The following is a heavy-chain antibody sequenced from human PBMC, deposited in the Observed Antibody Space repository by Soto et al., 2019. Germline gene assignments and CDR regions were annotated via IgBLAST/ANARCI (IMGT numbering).Heavy chain of an antibody. D-gene: IGHD3-10*01. CDR1: GGSISSDDFF. CDR3: CARDEDHGSGLSGGMDV. J-gene: IGHJ6*02. V-gene: IGHV4-30-4*08. CDR2: IYHSGTT. Sequence: QVQLQESGPGLVKPSETLSLSCNVSGGSISSDDFFWSWVRQHPARGLEWIGYIYHSGTTYSNPSLQSRXXXXXXXXXXXXXXXXXXXXXXXTAVYFCARDEDHGSGLSGGMDVWGQGTAVTVS.